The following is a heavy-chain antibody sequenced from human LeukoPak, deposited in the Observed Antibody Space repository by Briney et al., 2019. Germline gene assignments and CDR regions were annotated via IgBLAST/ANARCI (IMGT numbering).Heavy chain of an antibody. J-gene: IGHJ5*02. V-gene: IGHV4-34*01. D-gene: IGHD3-10*01. CDR3: ARASGSPPRSPGGRNWFDP. CDR2: INHSGST. Sequence: PSETLSLTCAVYGGSFSGYYWSWIRQPPGKGLEWIGEINHSGSTNYNPSLKSRVTISVDTSKNQFSLKLSSVTAADTAVYYCARASGSPPRSPGGRNWFDPWGQGTLVTVSS. CDR1: GGSFSGYY.